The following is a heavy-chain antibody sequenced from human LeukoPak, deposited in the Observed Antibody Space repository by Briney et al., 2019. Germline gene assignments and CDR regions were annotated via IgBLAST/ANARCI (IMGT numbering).Heavy chain of an antibody. Sequence: SETLSLTCTVSGGSICSYYWSWLRQPPGKGLEWVGYIYYSGSTNYNPSLKSRFTISVDTSKNQFSLKLSSVAAADTAVYDCAGEGTGIAARPWYFDYWGQGTLVTGSS. CDR1: GGSICSYY. CDR2: IYYSGST. V-gene: IGHV4-59*01. J-gene: IGHJ4*02. CDR3: AGEGTGIAARPWYFDY. D-gene: IGHD6-6*01.